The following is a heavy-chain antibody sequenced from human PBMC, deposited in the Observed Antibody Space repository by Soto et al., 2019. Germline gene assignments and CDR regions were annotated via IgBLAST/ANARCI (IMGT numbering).Heavy chain of an antibody. D-gene: IGHD3-10*01. CDR3: ARQTRAPES. CDR1: GFTFSSYW. CDR2: IKHDGSDK. Sequence: EVQLVESGGGLVQPGGSLRLSCAASGFTFSSYWMTWVRQAPGKGLECVANIKHDGSDKYYVDSVKGRFTISRDNAKNSVYLQMNSVRVEDTGVYYCARQTRAPESWGQGSLFTVAA. J-gene: IGHJ4*02. V-gene: IGHV3-7*03.